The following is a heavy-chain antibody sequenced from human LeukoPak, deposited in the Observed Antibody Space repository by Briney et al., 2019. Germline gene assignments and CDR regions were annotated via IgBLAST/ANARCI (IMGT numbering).Heavy chain of an antibody. CDR2: INPNSGGT. V-gene: IGHV1-2*02. J-gene: IGHJ6*02. CDR1: GYTFTGYY. Sequence: GASVKVSCKASGYTFTGYYMHWVRQAPGQGLEWMGWINPNSGGTNYAQKFQGRVTMTRDTPISTAYMELSRLRSDDTAVYYCARDVAAAGSDYYYYGMDVWGQGTTVTVSS. CDR3: ARDVAAAGSDYYYYGMDV. D-gene: IGHD6-13*01.